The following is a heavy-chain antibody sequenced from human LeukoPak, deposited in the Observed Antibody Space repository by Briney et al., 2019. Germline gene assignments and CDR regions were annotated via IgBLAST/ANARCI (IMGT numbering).Heavy chain of an antibody. CDR1: GYTFSSYD. CDR2: MNPNSANT. J-gene: IGHJ4*02. V-gene: IGHV1-8*01. D-gene: IGHD3-10*01. Sequence: ASVKVSCKASGYTFSSYDINWVRQATGQGLEWMGWMNPNSANTAYAQKFQGRVTMTRNTSISTAYMELSSLTSDDTAVYYCARRIRGAPTDYWGQGTLVTVSS. CDR3: ARRIRGAPTDY.